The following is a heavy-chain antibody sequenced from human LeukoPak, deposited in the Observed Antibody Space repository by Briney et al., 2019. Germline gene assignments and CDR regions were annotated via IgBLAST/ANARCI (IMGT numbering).Heavy chain of an antibody. V-gene: IGHV1-18*01. J-gene: IGHJ3*02. CDR2: ISAYNGNT. CDR3: ARDEMGATTTAFDI. D-gene: IGHD1-26*01. Sequence: ASVKVSCKASGYTFTSYGISWVRQAPGQGLEWMGWISAYNGNTNYAQKLQGRVTMTTDTSTSTAYMELRSLRSDDTAVYYCARDEMGATTTAFDIWGQGTMVTVSS. CDR1: GYTFTSYG.